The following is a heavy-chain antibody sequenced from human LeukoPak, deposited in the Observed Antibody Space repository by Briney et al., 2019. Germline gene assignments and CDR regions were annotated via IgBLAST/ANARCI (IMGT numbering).Heavy chain of an antibody. CDR1: GGSFSGYF. CDR3: ARVRAAAAYRWFDP. J-gene: IGHJ5*02. CDR2: VNQSGRT. V-gene: IGHV4-34*01. Sequence: PSETLSLTCAVDGGSFSGYFWSWIRQVPGKGLEWIGEVNQSGRTNYNPSLKSRVTISVDTSKNQFSLKLSSVTAADTAVYYCARVRAAAAYRWFDPWGQGTLVTVSS. D-gene: IGHD6-13*01.